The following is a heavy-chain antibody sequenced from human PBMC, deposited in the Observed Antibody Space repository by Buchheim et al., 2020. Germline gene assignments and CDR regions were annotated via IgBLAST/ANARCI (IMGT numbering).Heavy chain of an antibody. D-gene: IGHD1-7*01. CDR2: ISYDGRSE. J-gene: IGHJ4*02. Sequence: QVQLVESGGGVVQPGRSLRLSCAASGFTFSSYAMHWVRQASGKGLEWVAVISYDGRSENYVDSVKGRFTISRDNSENTLYLQMNSLRVEDTAVYYCAREDGELYFDYWGQGTL. CDR1: GFTFSSYA. CDR3: AREDGELYFDY. V-gene: IGHV3-30*04.